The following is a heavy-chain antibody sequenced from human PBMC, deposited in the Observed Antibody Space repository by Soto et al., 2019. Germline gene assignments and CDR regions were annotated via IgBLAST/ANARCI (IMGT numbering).Heavy chain of an antibody. V-gene: IGHV1-8*01. CDR3: ARVQGGCSGSTCYSDF. CDR1: GYTFTSYD. J-gene: IGHJ4*02. Sequence: ASVKVSCKASGYTFTSYDINWVRQATGQGLEWMGWMNPNSGNTGYAQKFQGRVTMTRNTSISTAYMELSSLRSEDTAVYYCARVQGGCSGSTCYSDFWGQGTVVTVS. D-gene: IGHD2-15*01. CDR2: MNPNSGNT.